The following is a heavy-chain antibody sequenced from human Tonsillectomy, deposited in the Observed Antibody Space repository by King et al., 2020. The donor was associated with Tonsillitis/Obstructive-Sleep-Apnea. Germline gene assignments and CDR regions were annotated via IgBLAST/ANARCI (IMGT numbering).Heavy chain of an antibody. Sequence: VQLQQWGAGLLKPSETLSLTCAVYGGSFSGYYWTWIRQSPGKGLEWIGEIDHSGSTNDNPSLKSRVTMSVDTSKNQFSLKLRSVTAADTAVYYCARGXXXTXXXXXXXGTMVTVSS. CDR1: GGSFSGYY. CDR2: IDHSGST. J-gene: IGHJ3*01. V-gene: IGHV4-34*01. CDR3: ARGXXXTXXXX.